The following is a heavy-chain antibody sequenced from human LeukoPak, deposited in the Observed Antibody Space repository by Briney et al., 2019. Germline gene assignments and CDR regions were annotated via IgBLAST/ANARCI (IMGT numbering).Heavy chain of an antibody. Sequence: SETLSLTCAVYGGSFSGYYWSWIRQPPGKGLEWIGEINHSGSTNCNPSLKSRVTISVDTSKNQFSLKLSSVTAADTAVYYCARAGYSYGYPPKEAYNWFDPWGQGTLVTVSS. CDR3: ARAGYSYGYPPKEAYNWFDP. D-gene: IGHD5-18*01. CDR1: GGSFSGYY. CDR2: INHSGST. V-gene: IGHV4-34*01. J-gene: IGHJ5*02.